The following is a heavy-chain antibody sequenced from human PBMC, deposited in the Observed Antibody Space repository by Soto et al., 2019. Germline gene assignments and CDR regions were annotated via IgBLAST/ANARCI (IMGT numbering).Heavy chain of an antibody. D-gene: IGHD3-22*01. CDR2: IYPCDSDT. J-gene: IGHJ3*02. Sequence: GESLKISCKGSGYSFTSYCIGWVRQMPWKGLEWMGIIYPCDSDTRYSPSFQGQVTISADKSISTAYLQWSSLKASDTAMYYCARRPTYYYDSSAYGAFDMWGQGTMVTVSS. V-gene: IGHV5-51*01. CDR1: GYSFTSYC. CDR3: ARRPTYYYDSSAYGAFDM.